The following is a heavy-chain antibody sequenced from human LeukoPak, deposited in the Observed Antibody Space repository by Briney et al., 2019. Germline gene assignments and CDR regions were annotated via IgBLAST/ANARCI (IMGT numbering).Heavy chain of an antibody. V-gene: IGHV4-4*02. D-gene: IGHD6-13*01. CDR3: ARLGAAAGNHFDY. J-gene: IGHJ4*02. CDR2: IYHSGST. Sequence: SGTLSLTCAVSGGSISSSNWWSWVRQPPGKGLEWIGEIYHSGSTNYNPSLKSRVTISVDKSKNQFSLKLSSVTAADTAVYYCARLGAAAGNHFDYWGQGTLVTVSS. CDR1: GGSISSSNW.